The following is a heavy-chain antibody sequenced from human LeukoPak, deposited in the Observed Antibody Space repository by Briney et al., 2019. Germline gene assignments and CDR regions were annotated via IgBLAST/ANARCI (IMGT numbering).Heavy chain of an antibody. Sequence: GGSLSLSCAASGFTVSSNHMSWVRQAPGKGLEWVSVIYSGGSTYYADSVKGRFTISRDNSKNTLYLQMNSLRAEDTAVYYCARGLWFGELPNKMTPFDYWGQGTLVTVSS. J-gene: IGHJ4*02. CDR3: ARGLWFGELPNKMTPFDY. CDR2: IYSGGST. D-gene: IGHD3-10*01. V-gene: IGHV3-66*01. CDR1: GFTVSSNH.